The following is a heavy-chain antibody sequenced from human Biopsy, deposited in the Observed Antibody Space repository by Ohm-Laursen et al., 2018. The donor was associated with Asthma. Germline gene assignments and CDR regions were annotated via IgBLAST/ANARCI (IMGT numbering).Heavy chain of an antibody. CDR1: GFTFGDYW. Sequence: SLRLSCAASGFTFGDYWMSWVRQVPGMGLEWVANIKHDGSEKNHVDSLKGRFTISRDNAKNSLYLQMNSLRAEDTAVYYCARTFHFWSPYHAEHYQLWGQGTLVTVSS. CDR3: ARTFHFWSPYHAEHYQL. D-gene: IGHD3-3*02. CDR2: IKHDGSEK. V-gene: IGHV3-7*01. J-gene: IGHJ1*01.